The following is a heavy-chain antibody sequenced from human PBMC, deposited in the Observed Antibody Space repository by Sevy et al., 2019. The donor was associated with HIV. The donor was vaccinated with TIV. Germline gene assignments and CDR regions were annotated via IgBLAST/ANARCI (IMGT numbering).Heavy chain of an antibody. CDR2: IYYSGST. CDR1: GGSISSGGYY. CDR3: ARVGGVVPAAIGGGYSYGHNKYYFDY. V-gene: IGHV4-31*03. Sequence: SETLSLTCTVSGGSISSGGYYWSWIRQHPGKGLEWIGYIYYSGSTYYNPSLKSRVTISVDTSKNQFSLKLSSVTAADTAVYYCARVGGVVPAAIGGGYSYGHNKYYFDYWGQGTLVTVSS. D-gene: IGHD2-2*02. J-gene: IGHJ4*02.